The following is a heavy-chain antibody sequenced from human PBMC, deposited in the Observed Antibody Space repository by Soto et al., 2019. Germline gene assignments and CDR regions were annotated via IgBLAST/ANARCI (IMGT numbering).Heavy chain of an antibody. CDR3: AKDTYYHDSSGDYYFDY. D-gene: IGHD3-22*01. V-gene: IGHV3-30*18. J-gene: IGHJ4*02. CDR2: ISYDGSNK. Sequence: LRLSCAASGFSFSSYGMHWVRQTPGKGLEWVAGISYDGSNKYYVDSMKGRLTISRDNSKNTLDLQMNSLRAEDTAVYYCAKDTYYHDSSGDYYFDYWGQGTLVTVSS. CDR1: GFSFSSYG.